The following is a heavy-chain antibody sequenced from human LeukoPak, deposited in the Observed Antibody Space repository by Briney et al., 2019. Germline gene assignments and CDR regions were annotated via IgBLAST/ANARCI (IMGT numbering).Heavy chain of an antibody. CDR3: AREEAPLEGDDAFDF. J-gene: IGHJ3*01. D-gene: IGHD3-16*01. CDR1: GFTFSSYW. Sequence: GGSLRLSCAASGFTFSSYWMSWVRQAPGKGLEWVANIKQDGSEKYYVDSVKGRFTISRDNAKNTLYLQMNSLRAEDTAVYYCAREEAPLEGDDAFDFWGQGTVVTVSS. V-gene: IGHV3-7*01. CDR2: IKQDGSEK.